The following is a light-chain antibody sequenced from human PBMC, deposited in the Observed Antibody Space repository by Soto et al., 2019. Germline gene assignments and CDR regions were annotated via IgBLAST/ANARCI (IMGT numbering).Light chain of an antibody. CDR1: QRVSNSY. CDR2: GAF. J-gene: IGKJ1*01. V-gene: IGKV3-20*01. Sequence: EIVLTQSPCTLSLSPGERVTLYCKASQRVSNSYLAWYQQRPGQAPRLLIYGAFSRATDAPDRFSGSESGTEFTLTIDRLAPEDSAVYFCQQYATSPRTVGQGTKVEVK. CDR3: QQYATSPRT.